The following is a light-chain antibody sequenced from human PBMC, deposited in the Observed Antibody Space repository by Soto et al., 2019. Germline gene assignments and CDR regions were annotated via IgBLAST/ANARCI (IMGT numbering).Light chain of an antibody. CDR3: QQYNSFPVT. V-gene: IGKV1-5*03. CDR2: KAS. J-gene: IGKJ2*01. CDR1: QSISSW. Sequence: DIPMTQSPSTLSASVGDRVTITCRASQSISSWLAWYQQKPGKAPKLLIHKASSLESGVPSRFSGSESGTEFTLTIRSLQPDDFATYYCQQYNSFPVTFGQGTKLEIK.